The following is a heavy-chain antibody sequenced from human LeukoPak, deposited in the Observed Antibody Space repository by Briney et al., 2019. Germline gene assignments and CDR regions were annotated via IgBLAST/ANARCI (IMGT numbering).Heavy chain of an antibody. J-gene: IGHJ5*01. Sequence: GESLKISCRGSGDRFYNYWIGWVRHMSGEGLEWVAIIHPSSSATHYSPSFQGRVPISADKAITTAYLQWNSLRTSDPAIYFCARRAHLAPLGVDWFDFWGQGTVVTVSS. CDR2: IHPSSSAT. D-gene: IGHD2-8*01. V-gene: IGHV5-51*01. CDR3: ARRAHLAPLGVDWFDF. CDR1: GDRFYNYW.